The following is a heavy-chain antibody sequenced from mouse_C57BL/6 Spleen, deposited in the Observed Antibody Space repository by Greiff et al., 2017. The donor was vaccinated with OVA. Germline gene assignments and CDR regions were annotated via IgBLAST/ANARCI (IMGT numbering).Heavy chain of an antibody. CDR2: IYPGSGST. V-gene: IGHV1-55*01. J-gene: IGHJ2*01. Sequence: QVHVKQPGAELVKPGASVKMSCKASGYTFTSYWITWVKQRPGQGLEWIGDIYPGSGSTNYNEKFKSKATLTVDTSSSTAYMQLSSLTSEDSAVYYCARDYYGSSYGYFDYWGQGTTLTVSS. D-gene: IGHD1-1*01. CDR1: GYTFTSYW. CDR3: ARDYYGSSYGYFDY.